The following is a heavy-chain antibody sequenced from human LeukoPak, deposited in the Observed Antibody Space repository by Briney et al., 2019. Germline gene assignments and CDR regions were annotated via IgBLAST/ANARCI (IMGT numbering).Heavy chain of an antibody. Sequence: PGGSLRLSCAASGFTFSSYSMNWVRQAPGKGLEWVSYISSSSSTIYYADSVKGRFTISRDNAKNSLYLQMNSLRAEDTAVYFCAKAKYSSSSGHYYYGMDVWGRGTTVTVSS. CDR2: ISSSSSTI. D-gene: IGHD6-6*01. V-gene: IGHV3-48*01. CDR1: GFTFSSYS. J-gene: IGHJ6*02. CDR3: AKAKYSSSSGHYYYGMDV.